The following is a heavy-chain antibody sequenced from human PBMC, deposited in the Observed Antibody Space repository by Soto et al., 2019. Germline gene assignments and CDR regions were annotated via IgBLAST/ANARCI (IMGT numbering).Heavy chain of an antibody. Sequence: GASVKVSCKASGGSFSSYAISWVRQAPGQGLEWMGGIIPIFGTANYAQKFQGRVTITADESTSTAYMELSSLRCEDTAVYYCARASSWYHGNDYWGQGTLVTVSS. CDR3: ARASSWYHGNDY. CDR1: GGSFSSYA. V-gene: IGHV1-69*13. D-gene: IGHD6-13*01. CDR2: IIPIFGTA. J-gene: IGHJ4*02.